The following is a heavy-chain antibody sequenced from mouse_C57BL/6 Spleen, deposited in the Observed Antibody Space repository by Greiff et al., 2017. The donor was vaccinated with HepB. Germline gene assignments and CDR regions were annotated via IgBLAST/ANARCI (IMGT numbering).Heavy chain of an antibody. J-gene: IGHJ2*01. CDR3: PSSNWDVFDY. CDR1: GFNIKDDY. Sequence: EVQLQQSGAELVRPGASVKLSCTASGFNIKDDYMHWVKQRPEQGLEWIGWIDPENGDTEYASKFQGKATITADTSSNTAYLQLSSLTSEDTAVYYCPSSNWDVFDYWGQGTTLTVSS. CDR2: IDPENGDT. D-gene: IGHD4-1*01. V-gene: IGHV14-4*01.